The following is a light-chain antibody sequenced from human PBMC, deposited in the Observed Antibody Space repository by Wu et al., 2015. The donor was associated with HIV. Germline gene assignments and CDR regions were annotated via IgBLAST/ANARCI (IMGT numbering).Light chain of an antibody. V-gene: IGKV3-20*01. CDR2: GAS. CDR1: QIIPSSH. CDR3: QHYGDSQFT. J-gene: IGKJ3*01. Sequence: IVLTQSPDTLSLSPGETAILSCRASQIIPSSHLAWYQQKPGQAPRLLIYGASRKATGIPDRFSGYXSAATDFTLAIFRLQPEDSAVYFCQHYGDSQFTFGRGTKVEI.